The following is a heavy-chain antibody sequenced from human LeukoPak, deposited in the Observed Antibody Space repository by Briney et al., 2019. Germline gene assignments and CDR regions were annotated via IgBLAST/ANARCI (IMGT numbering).Heavy chain of an antibody. V-gene: IGHV1-2*02. Sequence: GASVKVSCKASGYTFTGYYMHWVRQAPGQGLEWMGWINPNSGGTNYAQKFQGRVTITADESTSTAYMELSSLRSEDTAVYYCARSPAPNCSGDCYAGVSYYYYMDVWGKGTTVTISS. CDR2: INPNSGGT. D-gene: IGHD2-21*02. CDR1: GYTFTGYY. CDR3: ARSPAPNCSGDCYAGVSYYYYMDV. J-gene: IGHJ6*03.